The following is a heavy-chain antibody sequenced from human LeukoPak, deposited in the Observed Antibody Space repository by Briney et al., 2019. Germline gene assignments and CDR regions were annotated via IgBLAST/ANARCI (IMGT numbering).Heavy chain of an antibody. CDR1: GGSISSSSYY. V-gene: IGHV4-39*01. CDR2: IYYSGST. D-gene: IGHD3-9*01. CDR3: ARHRQLRYWPNWFDP. J-gene: IGHJ5*02. Sequence: SETLSLTCTVSGGSISSSSYYWGWIRQPPGKGLEWIGSIYYSGSTYYNPPLKSRVTISVDTSKNQFSLKLSSVPAADTAVYYCARHRQLRYWPNWFDPWGQGTLVTVSS.